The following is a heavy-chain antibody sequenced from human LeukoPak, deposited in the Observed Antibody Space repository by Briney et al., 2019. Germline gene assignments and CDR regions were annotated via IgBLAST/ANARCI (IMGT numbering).Heavy chain of an antibody. J-gene: IGHJ3*02. CDR1: GYSFTTYY. Sequence: ASVKVSCKASGYSFTTYYVHCVRQAPGQGLEWVGVINPNDGGTISAQELQDRVTLTRDTSTSTVYVELNSLKPDDTAVYYCARGPLLGYDTNDSGFDIWGQGTLVTVSS. CDR3: ARGPLLGYDTNDSGFDI. V-gene: IGHV1-46*04. CDR2: INPNDGGT. D-gene: IGHD3-16*01.